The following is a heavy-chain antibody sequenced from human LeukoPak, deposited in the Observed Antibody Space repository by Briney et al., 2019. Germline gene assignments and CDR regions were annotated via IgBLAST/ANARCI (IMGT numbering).Heavy chain of an antibody. J-gene: IGHJ4*02. CDR1: GGSISSYY. Sequence: PSETLSLTCTVSGGSISSYYWSWIRQPPGKGLEWIGYIYYSGSTNYKPSLKSRVTISVDTSKNQFSLKLSSVTAADTAVYYCARGKGRLATPHFDYWGQGTLVTVSS. CDR2: IYYSGST. D-gene: IGHD5-12*01. V-gene: IGHV4-59*12. CDR3: ARGKGRLATPHFDY.